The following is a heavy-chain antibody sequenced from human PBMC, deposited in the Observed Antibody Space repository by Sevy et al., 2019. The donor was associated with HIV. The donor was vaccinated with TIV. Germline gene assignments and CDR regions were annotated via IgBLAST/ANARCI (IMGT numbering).Heavy chain of an antibody. CDR2: ISSRSSEI. V-gene: IGHV3-11*05. CDR3: AGDFMPVASAGTGALGV. J-gene: IGHJ6*02. Sequence: GGSLRLSCVASGFIFRDRYMSWIRQAPGKGLEWVSFISSRSSEINYADSVKGRFTVSRDNAKNSLYLQMNSLRADDTAVYYCAGDFMPVASAGTGALGVWGQGTAVTVSS. D-gene: IGHD6-13*01. CDR1: GFIFRDRY.